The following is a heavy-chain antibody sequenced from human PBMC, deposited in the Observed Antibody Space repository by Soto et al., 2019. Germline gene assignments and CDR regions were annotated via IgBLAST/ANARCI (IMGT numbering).Heavy chain of an antibody. CDR2: SRDKAQGYST. CDR3: VRSTYFSDSSGYTRCFDY. J-gene: IGHJ4*02. V-gene: IGHV3-72*01. D-gene: IGHD3-22*01. CDR1: AFTLSDHY. Sequence: PWGSLRVAWVRYAFTLSDHYIYRVRQAQGKRPDRVGRSRDKAQGYSTAYAASVKGRFTTSRDESKNSVYLQMNSLKTEDTAVYYCVRSTYFSDSSGYTRCFDYWGQGTLVTGSS.